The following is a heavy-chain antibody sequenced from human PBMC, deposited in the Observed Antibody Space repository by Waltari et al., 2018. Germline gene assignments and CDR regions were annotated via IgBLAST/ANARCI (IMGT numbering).Heavy chain of an antibody. CDR2: IRTIIVTA. J-gene: IGHJ5*02. Sequence: QVQLVQSGAEVKKPGSSVKVSCKASGGTFSSYAISWVRQAPGQGLEWMGGIRTIIVTANYAKKFQGRVTITAEESTSTAYMEVSSLRSEDTAVYYCARSAFLEWLLAWFDPWGQGTLGPVSS. CDR3: ARSAFLEWLLAWFDP. V-gene: IGHV1-69*01. D-gene: IGHD3-3*01. CDR1: GGTFSSYA.